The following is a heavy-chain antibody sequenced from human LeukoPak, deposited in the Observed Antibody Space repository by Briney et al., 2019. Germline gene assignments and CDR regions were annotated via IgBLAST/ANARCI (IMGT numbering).Heavy chain of an antibody. CDR1: GASISSYY. V-gene: IGHV4-59*01. CDR3: ARHRYYYDSSGYYYQP. D-gene: IGHD3-22*01. CDR2: IYYSGST. Sequence: PSETLSLTCTVSGASISSYYWSWIRQPPGKGLEWIGYIYYSGSTNYNPSLKSRVTISVDTSKNQFSLRLSSVTAADTAVYYCARHRYYYDSSGYYYQPWGQGTLVAVSS. J-gene: IGHJ5*02.